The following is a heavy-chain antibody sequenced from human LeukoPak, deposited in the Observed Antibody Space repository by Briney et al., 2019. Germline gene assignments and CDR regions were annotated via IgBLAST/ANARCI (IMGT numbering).Heavy chain of an antibody. CDR3: ARGRDGYTLIDAFDI. Sequence: GGSLRLSCAASGFTFSSYSMNWVRQAPGKGLEWVSSISTSSIYIYYANSLKGRFTISRDNAKNSLYLQMNSLRVEDTAVYYCARGRDGYTLIDAFDIWGQGTMVTVSS. V-gene: IGHV3-21*01. D-gene: IGHD5-24*01. CDR1: GFTFSSYS. J-gene: IGHJ3*02. CDR2: ISTSSIYI.